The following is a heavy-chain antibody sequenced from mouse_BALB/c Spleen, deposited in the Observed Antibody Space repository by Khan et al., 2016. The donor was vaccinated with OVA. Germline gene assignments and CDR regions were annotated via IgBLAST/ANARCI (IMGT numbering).Heavy chain of an antibody. V-gene: IGHV1S81*02. CDR2: TNPTNGRT. J-gene: IGHJ2*01. D-gene: IGHD1-1*01. CDR3: ARIKKIGATYFDY. Sequence: QVQLQQHGAELVKAGASVKMSCKASGYTFTSYWMHWVKQRLGQGLEWFAETNPTNGRTYYNEKIKSTATLIVDKSASTAYMLLSGPTFEDSAVYDCARIKKIGATYFDYWGQGTTLTVSA. CDR1: GYTFTSYW.